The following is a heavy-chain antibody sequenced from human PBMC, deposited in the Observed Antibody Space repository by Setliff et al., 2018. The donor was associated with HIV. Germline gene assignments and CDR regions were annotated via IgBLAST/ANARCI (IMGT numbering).Heavy chain of an antibody. Sequence: SETLSLTCTVSGGSISSHYWSWIRQPPGKGLEWIGYIYPSASTNYSPSLKSRVTISVDTSKNQFSLKLSSVTAADTAVYYCATTRGPYYYDSSGHREGAFDIWGQGTMVTVSS. D-gene: IGHD3-22*01. CDR3: ATTRGPYYYDSSGHREGAFDI. J-gene: IGHJ3*02. CDR1: GGSISSHY. V-gene: IGHV4-59*11. CDR2: IYPSAST.